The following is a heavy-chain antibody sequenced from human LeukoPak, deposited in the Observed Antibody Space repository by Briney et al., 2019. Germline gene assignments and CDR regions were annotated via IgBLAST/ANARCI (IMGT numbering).Heavy chain of an antibody. CDR1: GGSISSGGYY. J-gene: IGHJ4*02. CDR2: IYYSGST. V-gene: IGHV4-31*03. CDR3: ARAPELPHQVDY. D-gene: IGHD1-7*01. Sequence: SQTLSLTCTVSGGSISSGGYYWSWIRQHPGKGLEWIGYIYYSGSTYYNPSLKSRVTISVDTSKNQFSLKLSSVTAADTAVYYCARAPELPHQVDYWGQGTLVTVSS.